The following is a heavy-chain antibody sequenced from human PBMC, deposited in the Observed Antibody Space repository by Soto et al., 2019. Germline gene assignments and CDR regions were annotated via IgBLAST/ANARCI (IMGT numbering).Heavy chain of an antibody. J-gene: IGHJ6*02. V-gene: IGHV1-46*01. CDR2: INPSGGST. D-gene: IGHD4-4*01. CDR1: GYTFTRYY. CDR3: ARDRDYSNYGFYYYGMDA. Sequence: ASVKVSCKASGYTFTRYYMHWVRQAPGQGLEWMGIINPSGGSTRYAEKFQGRVTMTRDTSTSTVYMEVSSLRSEDTAVYFCARDRDYSNYGFYYYGMDAWGQETTVTVSS.